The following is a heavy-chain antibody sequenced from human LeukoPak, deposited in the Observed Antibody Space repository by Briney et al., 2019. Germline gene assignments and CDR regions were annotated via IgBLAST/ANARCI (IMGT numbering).Heavy chain of an antibody. D-gene: IGHD5-18*01. V-gene: IGHV4-34*01. CDR3: ARGLRIGYSYGYGY. CDR1: GGSFSGYY. CDR2: TNHSGST. J-gene: IGHJ4*02. Sequence: SETLSLTCAVYGGSFSGYYWSWIRQPPGKGLEWIGETNHSGSTNYNPSLKSRVTISVDTSKNQFSLKLSSVTAADTAVYYCARGLRIGYSYGYGYWGQGTLVTVSS.